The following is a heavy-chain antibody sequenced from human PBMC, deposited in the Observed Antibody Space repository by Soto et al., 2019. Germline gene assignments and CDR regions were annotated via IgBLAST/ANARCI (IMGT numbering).Heavy chain of an antibody. V-gene: IGHV3-48*02. CDR1: GFDFSKYN. J-gene: IGHJ6*02. D-gene: IGHD1-1*01. CDR2: ISNTSRTK. Sequence: EVQVVESGGGLIQPGGSLRLSCAGSGFDFSKYNMDWVGQAPGKGLEWISYISNTSRTKFYADSVKGRFTISRDNARNSLFLEMNSLRDEDTAVYYCARDGNRGYDMDVWGQGTTVTVSS. CDR3: ARDGNRGYDMDV.